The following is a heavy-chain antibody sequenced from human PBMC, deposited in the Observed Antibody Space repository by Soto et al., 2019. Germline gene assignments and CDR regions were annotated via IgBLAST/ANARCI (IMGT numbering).Heavy chain of an antibody. CDR2: LYDLDGS. V-gene: IGHV3-53*01. Sequence: PGGSLRLSCAAFGFTISGKKYVAWVRQAPGKGLEWVSALYDLDGSFYAASVKGRFATSSDSSKTTVYLQMNDLRPDDTAVCYCATWHEREHAYDVWGQGTTVTVSS. CDR1: GFTISGKKY. J-gene: IGHJ3*01. D-gene: IGHD1-1*01. CDR3: ATWHEREHAYDV.